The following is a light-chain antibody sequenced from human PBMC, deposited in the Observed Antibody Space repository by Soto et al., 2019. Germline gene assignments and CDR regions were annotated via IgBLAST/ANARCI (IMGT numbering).Light chain of an antibody. CDR1: QSVSSN. Sequence: EMVLTQSPGTLSLSPGERAAVSCSSSQSVSSNLAWYQQKPGQAPRLLIYGASTRATGIPARFSGSGSGTEFTLTISSLQSEDFAVYYCQQYNNWPPLTFGGGTKVDIK. CDR2: GAS. V-gene: IGKV3-15*01. CDR3: QQYNNWPPLT. J-gene: IGKJ4*01.